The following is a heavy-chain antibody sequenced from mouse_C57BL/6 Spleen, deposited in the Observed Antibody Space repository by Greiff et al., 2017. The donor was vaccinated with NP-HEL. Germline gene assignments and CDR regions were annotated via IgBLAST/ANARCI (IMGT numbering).Heavy chain of an antibody. J-gene: IGHJ2*01. CDR1: GYTFTSYW. CDR3: ARTGGSYFDY. CDR2: LDPSDSYT. V-gene: IGHV1-69*01. D-gene: IGHD1-1*02. Sequence: VQLQQPGAELVMPGASVKLSCKASGYTFTSYWMHWVKQRPGPGLEWIGELDPSDSYTNYNQKFKGKSTLTVDKSSSTAYMQLSSLTSEDSAVYYCARTGGSYFDYWGQGTTLTVSS.